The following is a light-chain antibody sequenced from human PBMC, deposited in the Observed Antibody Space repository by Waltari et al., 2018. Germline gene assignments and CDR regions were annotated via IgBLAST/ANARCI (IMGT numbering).Light chain of an antibody. V-gene: IGLV2-14*03. CDR1: RIDVETYDF. Sequence: QSALTQPASVSGSPGQAITISCTGSRIDVETYDFVSWYQRHPGKVPKLIIYDVNIRPSGVPDRFSGSKSGNTASLTISGLQAEDEAIYYCNSYTGSNTVVFGGGTKLTVL. CDR2: DVN. CDR3: NSYTGSNTVV. J-gene: IGLJ2*01.